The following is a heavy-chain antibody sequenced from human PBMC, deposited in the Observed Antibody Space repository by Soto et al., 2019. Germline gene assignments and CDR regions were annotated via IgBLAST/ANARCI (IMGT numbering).Heavy chain of an antibody. Sequence: SETLSLTCTVSGGSISSGDYYWSWIRQPPGKGLEWIGYIYYSGSTYYNPSLKSRVTISVDTSKNQFSLKLSSVTAADTAVYYCARAVDIVAIPDYFDYWGQGTLVTVSS. J-gene: IGHJ4*02. CDR3: ARAVDIVAIPDYFDY. CDR2: IYYSGST. CDR1: GGSISSGDYY. V-gene: IGHV4-30-4*01. D-gene: IGHD5-12*01.